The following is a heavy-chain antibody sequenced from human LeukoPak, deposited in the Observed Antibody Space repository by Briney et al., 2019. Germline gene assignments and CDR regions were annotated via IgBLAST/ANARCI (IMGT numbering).Heavy chain of an antibody. D-gene: IGHD3-10*01. CDR3: ARSRTGSGFLFDY. CDR2: INPNSGGT. Sequence: ASVMVSCKASGYIFTGYYMHWVRQAPGQGLEWMGWINPNSGGTNYAQKFQGRVTMTRDTSISTAYMELSRLRSDDTAVYYCARSRTGSGFLFDYWGQGTLVTVSS. V-gene: IGHV1-2*02. CDR1: GYIFTGYY. J-gene: IGHJ4*02.